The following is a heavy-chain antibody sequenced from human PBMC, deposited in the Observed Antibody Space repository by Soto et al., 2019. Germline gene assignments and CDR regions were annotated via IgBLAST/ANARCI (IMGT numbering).Heavy chain of an antibody. J-gene: IGHJ6*03. D-gene: IGHD3-3*01. Sequence: GGSLRLSCAASGFTFSSYGMHWVRQAPGKGLEWVSVISYDGSNTYYADSVKGRFTISRDNSKNTLYLQMNSLRAEDTAVYYCARGLLEGDFWSGYYIDYYYMDVWGKGTTVTVSS. CDR2: ISYDGSNT. CDR1: GFTFSSYG. CDR3: ARGLLEGDFWSGYYIDYYYMDV. V-gene: IGHV3-30*03.